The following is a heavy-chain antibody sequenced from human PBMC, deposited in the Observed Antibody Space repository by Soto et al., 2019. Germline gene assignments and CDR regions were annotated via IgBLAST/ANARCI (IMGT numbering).Heavy chain of an antibody. CDR1: GFTFSSYA. D-gene: IGHD6-13*01. J-gene: IGHJ4*02. V-gene: IGHV3-23*01. Sequence: GGSLRLSCAASGFTFSSYAMSRVRQAPGKGLEWVSAISGSGGSTYYADSVKGRFTISRDNSKNTLYLQMNSLRAEDTAVYYCAKDSRPVGSSWFDYWGQGTLVTVSS. CDR2: ISGSGGST. CDR3: AKDSRPVGSSWFDY.